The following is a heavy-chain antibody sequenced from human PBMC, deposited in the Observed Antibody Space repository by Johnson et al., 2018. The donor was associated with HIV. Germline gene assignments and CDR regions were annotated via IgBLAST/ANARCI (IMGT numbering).Heavy chain of an antibody. CDR3: AKDIGGDPNDAFDI. Sequence: VQLVESGGVVVQPGGFLRLSCVASGFTFSDYYMSWIRQAPGKGLDYVSAISSNGGSTYYADSVKGRFTISRANSKNTLYLQMNSLRAEDTALYYCAKDIGGDPNDAFDIWGQGTMVTVSS. V-gene: IGHV3-23*04. D-gene: IGHD2-21*02. CDR1: GFTFSDYY. J-gene: IGHJ3*02. CDR2: ISSNGGST.